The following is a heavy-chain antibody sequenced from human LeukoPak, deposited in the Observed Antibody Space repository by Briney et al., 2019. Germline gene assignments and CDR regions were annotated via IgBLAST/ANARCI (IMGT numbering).Heavy chain of an antibody. D-gene: IGHD4-11*01. Sequence: SGPPLVNPTQTLKRTCTFSGFSLSTSGVGAGWIRQPPGKALAWPALIYWDDDKRYSPSLKSRLTITKDTSKNQVVLTMTNMDPVDTATYCCAHQDYRLRPYWDQGTLVTVSS. CDR2: IYWDDDK. J-gene: IGHJ4*02. V-gene: IGHV2-5*02. CDR3: AHQDYRLRPY. CDR1: GFSLSTSGVG.